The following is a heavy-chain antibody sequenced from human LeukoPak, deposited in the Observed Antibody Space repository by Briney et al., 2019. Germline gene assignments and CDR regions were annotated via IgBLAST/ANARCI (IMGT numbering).Heavy chain of an antibody. CDR2: IYTSGST. V-gene: IGHV4-4*07. D-gene: IGHD3-10*01. CDR3: ARASFSYGSGSYYDY. CDR1: GGSISSYY. Sequence: PSETLSLTCTVSGGSISSYYWSWIRQPAGKGLEWIGRIYTSGSTNYNPSLKSRVTMSVDTSKNQFSLKLSSVTAADTAVYYCARASFSYGSGSYYDYWGQGTLVTVSS. J-gene: IGHJ4*02.